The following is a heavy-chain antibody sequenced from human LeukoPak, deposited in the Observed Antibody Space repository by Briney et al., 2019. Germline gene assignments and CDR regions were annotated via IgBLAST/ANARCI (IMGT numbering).Heavy chain of an antibody. V-gene: IGHV6-1*01. CDR2: TYYRSQWYN. CDR1: GDSVSSNSAA. CDR3: AREANDAFDI. J-gene: IGHJ3*02. Sequence: SQTLSLTCAISGDSVSSNSAAWNWTRQSPSRGLEWLGRTYYRSQWYNDYAVSVKSRITINPDTSKNQFSLQLNSVTPEDTAVYYCAREANDAFDIWGQGTMVTVSS.